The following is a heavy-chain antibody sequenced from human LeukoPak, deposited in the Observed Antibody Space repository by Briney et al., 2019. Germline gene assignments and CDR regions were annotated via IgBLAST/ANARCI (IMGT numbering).Heavy chain of an antibody. J-gene: IGHJ1*01. CDR2: IIPIFGTA. Sequence: GGSVKVSCKASGGTFSSYAISWVRQAPGQGREWMGGIIPIFGTANYAQKFQGRVTITADKSTSTAYMELSSLRSEDTAVYYCAREFDYCSSTSCESSGHFQHWGQGTLVTVSS. CDR3: AREFDYCSSTSCESSGHFQH. CDR1: GGTFSSYA. V-gene: IGHV1-69*06. D-gene: IGHD2-2*01.